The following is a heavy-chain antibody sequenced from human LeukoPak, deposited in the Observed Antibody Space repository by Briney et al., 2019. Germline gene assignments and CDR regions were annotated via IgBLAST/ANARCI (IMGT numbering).Heavy chain of an antibody. D-gene: IGHD6-13*01. CDR3: ARSGIAAAEWFDP. CDR2: IYYTGST. J-gene: IGHJ5*02. CDR1: GGSISSYY. V-gene: IGHV4-59*01. Sequence: SSETLSLTCTISGGSISSYYWSWIRQPPGKGLEWIGYIYYTGSTNHNPSLKSRVTISVDTSKNQFSLKLSSVTAADTAIYYCARSGIAAAEWFDPWGQGTLLTVSS.